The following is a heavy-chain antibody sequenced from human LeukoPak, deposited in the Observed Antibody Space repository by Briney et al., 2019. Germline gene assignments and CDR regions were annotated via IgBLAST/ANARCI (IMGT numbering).Heavy chain of an antibody. Sequence: PGGSLRLSCAASGFTFSSYSMNWVRQAPGKGLEWVSSISSSSSYIYYADSVKGRFTISRDNAKNSLYLQMNSLRAEDTAVYYCASSNYGDYGGDYWGQGTLVTVSS. CDR2: ISSSSSYI. J-gene: IGHJ4*02. V-gene: IGHV3-21*01. CDR3: ASSNYGDYGGDY. D-gene: IGHD4-17*01. CDR1: GFTFSSYS.